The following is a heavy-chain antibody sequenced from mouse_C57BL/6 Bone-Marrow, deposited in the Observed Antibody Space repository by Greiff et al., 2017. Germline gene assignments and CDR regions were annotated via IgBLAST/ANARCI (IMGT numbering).Heavy chain of an antibody. CDR2: IDPENGDT. CDR3: TTTARAY. D-gene: IGHD3-3*01. Sequence: EVKLVESGAELVRPGASVKLSCTASGFNIKDDYMHWVKQRPEQGLEWIGWIDPENGDTEYASKFQGKATITADTSSNTAYLQLSSLTSEDTAVYYCTTTARAYWGQGTLVTVSA. J-gene: IGHJ3*01. CDR1: GFNIKDDY. V-gene: IGHV14-4*01.